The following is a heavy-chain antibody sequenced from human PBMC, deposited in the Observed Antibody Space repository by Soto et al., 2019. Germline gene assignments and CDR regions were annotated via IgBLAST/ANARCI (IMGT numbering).Heavy chain of an antibody. CDR3: ARTMPTVAGTGNWFDP. V-gene: IGHV4-31*03. CDR1: GGSISSGGYY. J-gene: IGHJ5*02. Sequence: QVQLQESGPGLVKPSQTLSLTCTVSGGSISSGGYYWSWIRQHPGKGLEWIGYIYYSGSTYYNPSLKSRVTISVDPSKNQFSLKLISVTAADTAVYYCARTMPTVAGTGNWFDPWGQGTLVTVSS. D-gene: IGHD6-19*01. CDR2: IYYSGST.